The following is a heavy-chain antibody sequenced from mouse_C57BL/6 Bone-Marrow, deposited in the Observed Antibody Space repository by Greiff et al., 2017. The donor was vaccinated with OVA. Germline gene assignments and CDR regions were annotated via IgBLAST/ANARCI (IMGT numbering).Heavy chain of an antibody. CDR3: AYYYGTADY. CDR2: INPYNGGT. Sequence: VQLQQSGPVLVKPGASVKMSCKASGYTFTDYYMNWVKQSHGKSLEWIGVINPYNGGTSYNQKFKGKATLTVDKSSSTAYMELNSLTSEDSAVYYCAYYYGTADYWGQGTTLTVSS. CDR1: GYTFTDYY. V-gene: IGHV1-19*01. D-gene: IGHD1-1*01. J-gene: IGHJ2*01.